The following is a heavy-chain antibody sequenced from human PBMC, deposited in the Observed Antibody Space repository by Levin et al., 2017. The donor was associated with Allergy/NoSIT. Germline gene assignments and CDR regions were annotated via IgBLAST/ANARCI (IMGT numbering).Heavy chain of an antibody. J-gene: IGHJ3*01. Sequence: GGSLRLSCAASGFTFTTYHAMSWVRQAPGKGLEWVSSISGDGDTTHYADSLKGRFTISRDNSKNTVYLQVNSLRVDDPVLYFCAKLAVPEPRILFDVFDVGGQGTVVTVSS. CDR1: GFTFTTYHA. CDR2: ISGDGDTT. CDR3: AKLAVPEPRILFDVFDV. V-gene: IGHV3-23*01. D-gene: IGHD2/OR15-2a*01.